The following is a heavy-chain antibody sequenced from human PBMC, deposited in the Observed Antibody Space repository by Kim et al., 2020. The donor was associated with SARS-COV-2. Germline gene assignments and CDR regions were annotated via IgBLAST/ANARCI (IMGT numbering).Heavy chain of an antibody. Sequence: GGSLRLSCSASGFTFSDYTIHWVRQAPGRGLEYVSAVTNDGGSTYYADSVKGRFTISRDNPKNTVYLQMSSLRVEDTAVYFCVKGRAAAGRFDYWGQGTLVTVSS. J-gene: IGHJ4*02. CDR3: VKGRAAAGRFDY. CDR1: GFTFSDYT. V-gene: IGHV3-64D*09. CDR2: VTNDGGST. D-gene: IGHD6-13*01.